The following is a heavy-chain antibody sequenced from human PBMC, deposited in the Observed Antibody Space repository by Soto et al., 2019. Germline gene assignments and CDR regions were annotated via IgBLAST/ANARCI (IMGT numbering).Heavy chain of an antibody. D-gene: IGHD6-13*01. CDR2: IVPLFRTT. Sequence: ASVKVSCKTSGGTFSSYAISWVRQAPGQGLEWMGGIVPLFRTTNYAQKFQGRVTITADTSTYTVYMELSGRRSGDTAVYYCARGGYSSTWSNLLDRSGLDVWSQGTTVTV. CDR3: ARGGYSSTWSNLLDRSGLDV. CDR1: GGTFSSYA. J-gene: IGHJ6*02. V-gene: IGHV1-69*06.